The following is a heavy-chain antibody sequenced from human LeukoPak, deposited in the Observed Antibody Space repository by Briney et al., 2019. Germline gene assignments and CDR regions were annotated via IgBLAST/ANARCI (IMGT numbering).Heavy chain of an antibody. Sequence: PSETLSLTCTVSGYSISSGYYWGWIRQPPGKGLEWIGSIYHSGSTYYNPSLKSRVTISVDKSKNQFFLNLRSVTAADTAVYYCAKGGERFGSGSYNWFDPWGRGILVTVSS. J-gene: IGHJ5*02. V-gene: IGHV4-38-2*02. CDR2: IYHSGST. CDR1: GYSISSGYY. D-gene: IGHD3-10*01. CDR3: AKGGERFGSGSYNWFDP.